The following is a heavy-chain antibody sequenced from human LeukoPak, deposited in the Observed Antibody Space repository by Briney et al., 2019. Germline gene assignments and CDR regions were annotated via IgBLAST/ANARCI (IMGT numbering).Heavy chain of an antibody. J-gene: IGHJ5*02. CDR3: ARDSTGLWSVADENWFDP. CDR2: INPNSGGT. Sequence: ASVKVSCKASGYTFTGYYMHWVRQAPGQGLEWMGWINPNSGGTNYAQKFQGRVTMTRDTSISTAYMELSRLRSDDTAVYYCARDSTGLWSVADENWFDPWGQGTLVTVSS. V-gene: IGHV1-2*02. D-gene: IGHD6-19*01. CDR1: GYTFTGYY.